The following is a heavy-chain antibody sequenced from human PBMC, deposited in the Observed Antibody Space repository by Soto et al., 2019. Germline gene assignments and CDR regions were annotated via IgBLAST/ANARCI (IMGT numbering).Heavy chain of an antibody. CDR3: AKTGRDHGDSPNAY. CDR2: ISYDGITK. CDR1: GFTFSSYA. V-gene: IGHV3-30*18. J-gene: IGHJ4*02. D-gene: IGHD4-17*01. Sequence: QVQLAESGGGVVQPGRSLRLSCAASGFTFSSYAMHWVRQAPGKGLEWVTVISYDGITKYYADSVKGRFTISRDNSKNTLYLEMNSLGAEDTAVYYWAKTGRDHGDSPNAYWGQGTLVTVSS.